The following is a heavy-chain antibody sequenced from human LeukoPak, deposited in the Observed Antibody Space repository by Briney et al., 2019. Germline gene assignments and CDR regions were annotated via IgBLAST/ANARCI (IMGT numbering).Heavy chain of an antibody. Sequence: GGSLRLSCAASGFIFSNFNMNWVRQAPGKGLEWVANIQQDGTEKYYVDSVKGRFTISRDNAKNSLYLQMNSLRVEDTAVYYCAKVAKYYYGSETYYFFEHWGQGTPVTASS. D-gene: IGHD3-10*01. CDR2: IQQDGTEK. V-gene: IGHV3-7*01. J-gene: IGHJ4*02. CDR1: GFIFSNFN. CDR3: AKVAKYYYGSETYYFFEH.